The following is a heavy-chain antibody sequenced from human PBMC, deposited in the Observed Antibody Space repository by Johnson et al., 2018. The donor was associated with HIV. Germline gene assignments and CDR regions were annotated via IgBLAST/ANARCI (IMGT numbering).Heavy chain of an antibody. J-gene: IGHJ3*02. CDR2: ISSSGSTI. CDR1: GFTFSDYY. D-gene: IGHD4-17*01. Sequence: QVQLVESGGGLVQPGGSLRLSCAASGFTFSDYYMSWIRQAPGKGLEWISYISSSGSTIYYADSVKGRFPISRDNSKNTLYLQMNSLRVEDTAVYYCAKGADYADYEGAFDIWGQGTMVTVSS. CDR3: AKGADYADYEGAFDI. V-gene: IGHV3-11*04.